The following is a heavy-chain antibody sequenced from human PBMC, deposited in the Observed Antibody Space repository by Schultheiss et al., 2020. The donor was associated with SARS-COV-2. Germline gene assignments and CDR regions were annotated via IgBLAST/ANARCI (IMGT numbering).Heavy chain of an antibody. D-gene: IGHD1-26*01. V-gene: IGHV1-69*06. CDR2: IIPIFGTA. J-gene: IGHJ6*02. CDR1: GGTFSSYA. CDR3: ARRSLLLGDV. Sequence: SVKVSCKASGGTFSSYAISWVRQAPGQGLEWMGGIIPIFGTANYAQKFQGRVTITADKSTSTAYMELSSLRAEDTAVYYCARRSLLLGDVWGQGTTVTVSS.